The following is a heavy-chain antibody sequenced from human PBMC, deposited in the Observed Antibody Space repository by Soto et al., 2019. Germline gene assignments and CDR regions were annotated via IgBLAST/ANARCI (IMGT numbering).Heavy chain of an antibody. CDR2: INSDGSST. CDR1: GFTFSSYW. V-gene: IGHV3-74*01. D-gene: IGHD6-19*01. Sequence: VGSLRLSCAASGFTFSSYWMHWVRQAPGKGLVWVSRINSDGSSTSYADSVKGRFTISRDNAKNTLYLQMNSLRAEDTAVYYCATGPWDSSGYYYGMDVWGQGTTVTVSS. J-gene: IGHJ6*02. CDR3: ATGPWDSSGYYYGMDV.